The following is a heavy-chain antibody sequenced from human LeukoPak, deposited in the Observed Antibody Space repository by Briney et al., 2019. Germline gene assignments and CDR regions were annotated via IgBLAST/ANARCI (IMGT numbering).Heavy chain of an antibody. CDR3: ARDEPSYCSGGSCYLGYYGMDV. Sequence: ASVKVSCKASGYTFTGYYIHWVRQAPGQGLEWMGWINTNTRNPTYAQGFTGRFVFSLDTSVSTAYLQISSLKAEDTAVYYCARDEPSYCSGGSCYLGYYGMDVWGQGTTVTVSS. CDR1: GYTFTGYY. V-gene: IGHV7-4-1*02. J-gene: IGHJ6*02. CDR2: INTNTRNP. D-gene: IGHD2-15*01.